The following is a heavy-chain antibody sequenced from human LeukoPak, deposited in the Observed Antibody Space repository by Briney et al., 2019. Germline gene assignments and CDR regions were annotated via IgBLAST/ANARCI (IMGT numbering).Heavy chain of an antibody. Sequence: ASVKVSCKASGYTFTSYGISWVRQAPGQGLEWMGWISCYNGDTIYAQNVQGRVTMTTDASTRTVYIELRNLGSDDTAIYYCARDPSNSSGYHAHFDSWGQGTLVTVSS. CDR1: GYTFTSYG. V-gene: IGHV1-18*01. CDR2: ISCYNGDT. D-gene: IGHD3-22*01. CDR3: ARDPSNSSGYHAHFDS. J-gene: IGHJ4*02.